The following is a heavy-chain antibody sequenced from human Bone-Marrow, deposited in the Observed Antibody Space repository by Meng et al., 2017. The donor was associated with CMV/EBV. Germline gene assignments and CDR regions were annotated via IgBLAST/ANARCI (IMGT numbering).Heavy chain of an antibody. V-gene: IGHV3-33*06. D-gene: IGHD3-10*01. J-gene: IGHJ4*02. CDR1: RFTFSNYG. CDR3: AKGYGSGSCVDY. CDR2: IWYDGSQK. Sequence: LSLTCAASRFTFSNYGVHWVRQAPGKGLEWVAVIWYDGSQKYYTDSVKGRFTISRDNSKNTLYLQMNSLRAEDTAVYYCAKGYGSGSCVDYWGQGTLVTVSS.